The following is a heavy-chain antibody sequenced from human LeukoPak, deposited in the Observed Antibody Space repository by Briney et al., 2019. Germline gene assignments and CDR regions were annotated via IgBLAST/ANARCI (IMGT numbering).Heavy chain of an antibody. V-gene: IGHV3-23*01. CDR2: ISGSVGST. CDR1: GFTFTNYA. Sequence: PGGSLRLSCAASGFTFTNYAMNCVRLAPGEGLEWVSTISGSVGSTYYADSVKGRFTIARDNSKNTLYLQMNSLRAEDTAVYYCAKERTSGSYLDYWGQGTLVTVSS. J-gene: IGHJ4*02. D-gene: IGHD1-26*01. CDR3: AKERTSGSYLDY.